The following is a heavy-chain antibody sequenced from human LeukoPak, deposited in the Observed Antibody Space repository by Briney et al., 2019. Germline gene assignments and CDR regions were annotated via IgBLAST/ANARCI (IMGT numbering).Heavy chain of an antibody. CDR2: IYYSGST. J-gene: IGHJ3*02. CDR1: GGFFSIYY. D-gene: IGHD1-1*01. Sequence: TSETLSLTCTVSGGFFSIYYWSWIRQPPGKGLEWIGYIYYSGSTNYNPSLKSRVTISVDTSKNQFSLKLSSVTAADTAVYYCARVIRYNWNALDAFDICGQGTMVTVSS. V-gene: IGHV4-59*01. CDR3: ARVIRYNWNALDAFDI.